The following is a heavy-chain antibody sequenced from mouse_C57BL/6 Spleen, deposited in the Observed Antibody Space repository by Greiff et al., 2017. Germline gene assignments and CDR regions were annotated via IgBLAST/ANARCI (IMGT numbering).Heavy chain of an antibody. CDR3: ARYYGYGGYAMDY. CDR2: LSSGSSTI. Sequence: EVMLVESGGGLVKPGGSLKLSCAASGFTFSDYGMHWVRQAPEKGLEWVAYLSSGSSTIYYADTVKGRFTISRDNAKNTLFLQMTSLRSEDTAMYYCARYYGYGGYAMDYWGQGTSVTVSS. CDR1: GFTFSDYG. J-gene: IGHJ4*01. V-gene: IGHV5-17*01. D-gene: IGHD2-2*01.